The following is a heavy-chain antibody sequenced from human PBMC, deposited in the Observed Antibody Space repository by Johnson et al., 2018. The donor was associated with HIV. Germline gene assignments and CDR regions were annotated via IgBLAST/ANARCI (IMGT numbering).Heavy chain of an antibody. D-gene: IGHD3-10*01. Sequence: VQLVESGGGVARPGGSLRLSCAASGFTFDDYAMSWVRQAPGKGLAWVSGINWNGGSTGYADSVKGRFTISRDNAKNSLYLQMNSLRAEDTALYYCAREAGSGSYSPWRPDAFDIWGQGTLVTVSS. CDR3: AREAGSGSYSPWRPDAFDI. J-gene: IGHJ3*02. CDR1: GFTFDDYA. V-gene: IGHV3-20*04. CDR2: INWNGGST.